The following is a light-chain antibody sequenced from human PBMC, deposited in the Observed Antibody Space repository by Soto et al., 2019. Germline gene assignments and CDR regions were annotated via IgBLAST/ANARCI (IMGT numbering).Light chain of an antibody. CDR2: AAS. V-gene: IGKV1-9*01. J-gene: IGKJ1*01. CDR3: QHYNSYSEA. Sequence: IQLTQSPSSLSASVGDRVTVTCRASQGISSYLASYQHKPGKAPNLLISAASTLQSGVPSRFSGSGSGTEFTLTISSLQPDDFATYYCQHYNSYSEAFGQGTKVDIK. CDR1: QGISSY.